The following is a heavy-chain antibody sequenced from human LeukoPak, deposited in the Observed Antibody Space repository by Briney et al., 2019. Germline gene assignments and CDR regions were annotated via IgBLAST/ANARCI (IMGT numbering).Heavy chain of an antibody. CDR1: GGSISSYY. J-gene: IGHJ5*02. CDR3: ARLWSEGNWENWFDP. CDR2: IYYSGNT. V-gene: IGHV4-59*01. Sequence: SSETLSLTCTVSGGSISSYYWSWIRQPPGKGLEWIGYIYYSGNTNYNPSLKSRVTISVDTSKNQFSLKLSSVTAADTAVYYCARLWSEGNWENWFDPWGQGTLVTVSS. D-gene: IGHD3-3*01.